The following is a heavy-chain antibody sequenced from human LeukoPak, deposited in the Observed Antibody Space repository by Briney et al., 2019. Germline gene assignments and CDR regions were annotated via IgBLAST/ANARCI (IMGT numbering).Heavy chain of an antibody. V-gene: IGHV1-24*01. CDR2: FDPEDGET. CDR1: GYTLTELS. D-gene: IGHD4-17*01. CDR3: ATDHTVSFGRANAFDI. J-gene: IGHJ3*02. Sequence: ASVKVSCKVSGYTLTELSMHWVRQAPGKGLEWMGGFDPEDGETIYAQKFQGRVTMTEDTSTDTAYMGLSSLRSEDTAVYYCATDHTVSFGRANAFDIWGQGTMVTVSS.